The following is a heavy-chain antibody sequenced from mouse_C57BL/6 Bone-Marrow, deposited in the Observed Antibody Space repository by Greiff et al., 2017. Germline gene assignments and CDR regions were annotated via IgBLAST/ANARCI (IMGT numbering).Heavy chain of an antibody. V-gene: IGHV1-81*01. D-gene: IGHD1-1*02. CDR1: GYTFTSYG. CDR2: IYPRSGNT. Sequence: QVQLQQSGAELARPGASVKLSCKASGYTFTSYGISWVKQRTGQGLEWIGEIYPRSGNTYYNEKFKGKATLTADKSSSTAYMELRSLTSEDSEVYCCARRGLLWPRDYWGQGTSVTVSS. CDR3: ARRGLLWPRDY. J-gene: IGHJ4*01.